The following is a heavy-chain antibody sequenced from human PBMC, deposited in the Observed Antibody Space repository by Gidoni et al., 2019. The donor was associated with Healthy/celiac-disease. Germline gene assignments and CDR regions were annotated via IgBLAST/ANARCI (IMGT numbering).Heavy chain of an antibody. Sequence: EVQLVASGGGLVKPGGSLRLSCAASGFTFSSYSMNWVRRAPGKGLEWVSSISSSRSVIYYADSVKGRFTNSRDNAKNSQYLKMNSLRAEDTAVYYCASYCTGGVCYISGLPENAVWGKGTTVTVSS. CDR3: ASYCTGGVCYISGLPENAV. CDR1: GFTFSSYS. V-gene: IGHV3-21*01. D-gene: IGHD2-8*02. J-gene: IGHJ6*04. CDR2: ISSSRSVI.